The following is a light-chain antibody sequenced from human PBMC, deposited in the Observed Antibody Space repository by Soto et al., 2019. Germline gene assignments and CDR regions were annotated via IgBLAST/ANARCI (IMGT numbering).Light chain of an antibody. CDR1: QSVSSD. CDR3: HQHNNWWT. V-gene: IGKV3-15*01. Sequence: EIVMTQSPATLSVSPGESATLSCRASQSVSSDLAWYQQKPGQAPRLLIYYTSTRAAGIPARFSGSGSGTEFTLTITSLQSEDFAVYYCHQHNNWWTFGQGTKVDIK. J-gene: IGKJ1*01. CDR2: YTS.